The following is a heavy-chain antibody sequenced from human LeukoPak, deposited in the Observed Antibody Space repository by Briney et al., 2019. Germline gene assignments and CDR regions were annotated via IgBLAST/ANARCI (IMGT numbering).Heavy chain of an antibody. V-gene: IGHV3-23*01. Sequence: PGGSLRLSCAASGFTFSSYAMSWVRQAPGKGLEWVSAISGSGGSTYYADSVKGRFTISRDNSKNTLYLQMNSLRAEDTAVYYCTRVDVDTAMVFDYWGQGTLVTVSS. J-gene: IGHJ4*02. CDR1: GFTFSSYA. CDR2: ISGSGGST. D-gene: IGHD5-18*01. CDR3: TRVDVDTAMVFDY.